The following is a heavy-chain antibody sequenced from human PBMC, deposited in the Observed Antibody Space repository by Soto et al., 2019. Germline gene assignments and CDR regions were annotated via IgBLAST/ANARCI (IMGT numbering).Heavy chain of an antibody. CDR3: AHRLLWGSGSYSPPDDAFDI. V-gene: IGHV2-5*01. Sequence: SGPTLVKPTQTLTLTCTFSGFSLSPSGVGVGWIRQPPGKALEWLALIYWNDDKRYSPSLKGRLTITKDTSKNQVVLTMTNMDPVDTATYYCAHRLLWGSGSYSPPDDAFDIWGQGTMVTVSS. CDR2: IYWNDDK. J-gene: IGHJ3*02. CDR1: GFSLSPSGVG. D-gene: IGHD1-26*01.